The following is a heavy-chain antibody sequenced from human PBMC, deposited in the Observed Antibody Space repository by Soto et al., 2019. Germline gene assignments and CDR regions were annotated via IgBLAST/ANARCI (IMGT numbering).Heavy chain of an antibody. D-gene: IGHD1-26*01. CDR3: ARGGGSGSYYGAFDI. V-gene: IGHV3-9*01. J-gene: IGHJ3*02. CDR1: GFTFDDYA. Sequence: EVQLVESGGGLVQPGRSLRLSCAASGFTFDDYAMHWVRRVPGKGLEWVSSISWNSNIIGYADSVKGRFTISRDNAKNSLYLQMNSLRAEDTAVYYCARGGGSGSYYGAFDIWGQGTMVTVSS. CDR2: ISWNSNII.